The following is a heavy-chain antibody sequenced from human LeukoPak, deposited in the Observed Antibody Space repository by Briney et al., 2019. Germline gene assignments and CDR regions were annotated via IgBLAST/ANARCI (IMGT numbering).Heavy chain of an antibody. CDR1: RFTFSTYW. Sequence: GGSLKLSCAASRFTFSTYWMHWVRQAPGKGLEWVSGISWNGGNIGYADSVKGRFIISRDNARNSLYLQMNSLRAEDMALYYCAKGGIAVAGTWFDPWGQGTLVTVSS. J-gene: IGHJ5*02. CDR3: AKGGIAVAGTWFDP. CDR2: ISWNGGNI. D-gene: IGHD6-19*01. V-gene: IGHV3-9*03.